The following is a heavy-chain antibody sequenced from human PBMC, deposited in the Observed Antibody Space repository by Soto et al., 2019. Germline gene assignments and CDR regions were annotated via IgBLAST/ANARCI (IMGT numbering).Heavy chain of an antibody. CDR2: IYYSGST. J-gene: IGHJ6*02. CDR3: GRVDCSGGSCPVNYGMDV. D-gene: IGHD2-15*01. Sequence: SETLSLTCTVSGGSISSSSYYWGWIRQPPGKGLEWIGSIYYSGSTYYNPSLKSRVTISVDTSKNQFSLKLSSVTAADTAVYYCGRVDCSGGSCPVNYGMDVWGQGTTVTVSS. CDR1: GGSISSSSYY. V-gene: IGHV4-39*01.